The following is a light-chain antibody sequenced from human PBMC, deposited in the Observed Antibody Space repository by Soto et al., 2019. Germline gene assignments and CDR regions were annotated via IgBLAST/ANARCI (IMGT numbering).Light chain of an antibody. CDR3: AAWDDSLRGVL. V-gene: IGLV1-47*01. CDR2: RND. CDR1: SSNIVNNY. J-gene: IGLJ2*01. Sequence: QSVLAQPSSVSGTPGQRVTISCSGSSSNIVNNYVYWYQQFPGTAPNVLIFRNDQRPSGVPERFSASKSGTSASLAISGLRSEDEADYYCAAWDDSLRGVLFGGGTKVTVL.